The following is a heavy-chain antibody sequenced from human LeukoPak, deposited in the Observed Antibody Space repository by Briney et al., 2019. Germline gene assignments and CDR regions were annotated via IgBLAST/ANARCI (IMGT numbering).Heavy chain of an antibody. J-gene: IGHJ6*02. CDR1: GFTFSRNA. V-gene: IGHV3-23*01. Sequence: GGSLRLSCAASGFTFSRNAMSWVRQAPGKGLEWVSAISGSGGSTYYADSVKGRFTISRDNSKNTLYLQMNSLRAEDTAVYYCAKDGSYCSSTSCRTYYYYYGMDVWGQGTTVTVSS. CDR2: ISGSGGST. D-gene: IGHD2-2*01. CDR3: AKDGSYCSSTSCRTYYYYYGMDV.